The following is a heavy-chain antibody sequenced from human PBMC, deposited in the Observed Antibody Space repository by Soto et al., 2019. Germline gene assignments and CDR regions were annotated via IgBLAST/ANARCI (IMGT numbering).Heavy chain of an antibody. Sequence: QVQLVESGGGVVQPGTSLRLSCAASGFTFSTHGMHWVRQAPGKGLEWVALISYDGANKYYADFVKGRFTISRDNSKNTLYLQMNSLRAEVTAVYYCAKEHRGTSWYPGYWGQGTLVTVSS. CDR3: AKEHRGTSWYPGY. D-gene: IGHD6-13*01. J-gene: IGHJ4*02. V-gene: IGHV3-30*18. CDR2: ISYDGANK. CDR1: GFTFSTHG.